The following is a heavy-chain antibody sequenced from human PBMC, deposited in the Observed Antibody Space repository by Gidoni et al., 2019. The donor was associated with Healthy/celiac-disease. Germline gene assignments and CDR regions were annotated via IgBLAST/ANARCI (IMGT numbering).Heavy chain of an antibody. Sequence: EVQLLESGGGLVQPGGSLRLSCAASGFPFSSYAMRWVRQAPGKGLEWVSAISGSGGSTYYADAVKGRFTISRDNSKNTLYLQMNSLRAEDTAVYYCAKGVYGSGSYYKSWGQGTLVTVSS. CDR1: GFPFSSYA. D-gene: IGHD3-10*01. V-gene: IGHV3-23*01. J-gene: IGHJ5*02. CDR2: ISGSGGST. CDR3: AKGVYGSGSYYKS.